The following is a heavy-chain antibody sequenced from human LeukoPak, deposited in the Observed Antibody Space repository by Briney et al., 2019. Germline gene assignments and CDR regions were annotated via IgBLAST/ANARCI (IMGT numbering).Heavy chain of an antibody. Sequence: GASVKVSCKASGGTFSSYAISWVRQAPGQGLEWMGRINPNSGGTNYAQKFQGRVTMTRDTSISTAYMELSRLRSDDTAVYYCARGAYSSGWYNVTDVWGQGTTVTVSS. CDR1: GGTFSSYA. J-gene: IGHJ6*02. CDR2: INPNSGGT. CDR3: ARGAYSSGWYNVTDV. V-gene: IGHV1-2*06. D-gene: IGHD6-19*01.